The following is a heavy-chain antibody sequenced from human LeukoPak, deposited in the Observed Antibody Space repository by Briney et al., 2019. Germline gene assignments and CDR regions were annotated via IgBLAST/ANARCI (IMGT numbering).Heavy chain of an antibody. D-gene: IGHD4-17*01. V-gene: IGHV4-39*01. CDR3: AKDFGDFRTDY. Sequence: PPETLYMNCTVAAGSSSRSGYYLYWIGHPPPTPLEWIASSDYTGSKTYNPSLKSRVTVSVDTSKNQFFLKLTSVTAADTAVYYCAKDFGDFRTDYWGQGTLVTVSS. CDR2: SDYTGSK. CDR1: AGSSSRSGYY. J-gene: IGHJ4*02.